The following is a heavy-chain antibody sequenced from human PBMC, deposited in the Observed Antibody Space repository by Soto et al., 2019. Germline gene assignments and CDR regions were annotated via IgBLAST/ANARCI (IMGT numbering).Heavy chain of an antibody. V-gene: IGHV4-31*03. CDR1: GGSISIGGYY. Sequence: QVQLQESGPGLVKPSQTLSLTCTVSGGSISIGGYYWSWIRQYPGKGLEWIGYIYYSGSTSYNPSLKSRVTISVDTSKNQFSLKLSSVTAADTAVYYCARGMGATHFDSWGQGTLVTVSS. D-gene: IGHD1-26*01. J-gene: IGHJ4*02. CDR2: IYYSGST. CDR3: ARGMGATHFDS.